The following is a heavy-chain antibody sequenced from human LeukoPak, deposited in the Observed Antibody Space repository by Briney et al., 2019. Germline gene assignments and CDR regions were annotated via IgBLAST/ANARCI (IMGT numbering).Heavy chain of an antibody. CDR3: ASYDY. J-gene: IGHJ4*02. V-gene: IGHV4-38-2*02. CDR2: FYHGGST. CDR1: GYSISTGYY. Sequence: SETLSLTCTVSGYSISTGYYWDWTRQPPGKGLEWIGTFYHGGSTYYNPSLKSRVTISVDTSKNQFSLKLSSVTAADTAVYYCASYDYWGQGTLVTVSS.